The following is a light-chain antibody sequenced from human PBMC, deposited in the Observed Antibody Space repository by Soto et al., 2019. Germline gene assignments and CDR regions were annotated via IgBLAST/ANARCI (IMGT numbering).Light chain of an antibody. V-gene: IGKV3-20*01. Sequence: EVVLTQSPGTLSLSPGERATLSCRASQSVTSNYFAWYQQKPGQGPRLLIFGSSDRATGIPDRFSGSGSGTDFTLTISRLEPEDFAVYYCQQYGSSPPYTFGQGTKLEIK. CDR3: QQYGSSPPYT. J-gene: IGKJ2*01. CDR1: QSVTSNY. CDR2: GSS.